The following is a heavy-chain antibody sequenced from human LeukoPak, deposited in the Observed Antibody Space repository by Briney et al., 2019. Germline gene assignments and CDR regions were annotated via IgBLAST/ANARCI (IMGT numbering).Heavy chain of an antibody. V-gene: IGHV3-21*01. Sequence: GGSLRLSCAASGFTFSSYSMNWVRQAPGKGLEWVSSISSSSSYIYYADSVKGRFTISRDNAKNSLYLQMNSLRAEDTAVYYCARSFRGRQLVCFDPGGKGTRVTVS. J-gene: IGHJ5*02. CDR1: GFTFSSYS. CDR2: ISSSSSYI. D-gene: IGHD6-13*01. CDR3: ARSFRGRQLVCFDP.